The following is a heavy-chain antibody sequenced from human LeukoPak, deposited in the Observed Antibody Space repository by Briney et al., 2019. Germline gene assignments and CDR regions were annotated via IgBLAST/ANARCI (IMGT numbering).Heavy chain of an antibody. J-gene: IGHJ4*02. CDR3: VREDAHTYYFDF. Sequence: GASVQVSCKTSGYTFTSYHMHWVRQAPGQGLEWVAIIKSTGDTTVYAQKFQGRVTVTRDTSTSTFYMDLSSLSSEDTAVYYCVREDAHTYYFDFWGPGTLVTVSS. CDR1: GYTFTSYH. V-gene: IGHV1-46*01. D-gene: IGHD2-2*01. CDR2: IKSTGDTT.